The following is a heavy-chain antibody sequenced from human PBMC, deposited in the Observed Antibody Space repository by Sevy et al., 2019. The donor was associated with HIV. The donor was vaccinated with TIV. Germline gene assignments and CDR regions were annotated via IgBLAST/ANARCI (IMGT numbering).Heavy chain of an antibody. J-gene: IGHJ4*02. D-gene: IGHD5-18*01. V-gene: IGHV1-24*01. CDR1: GYTLTELS. Sequence: ASVKVSCKVSGYTLTELSMHWVRQAPGKRLEWMGGFDPEDGETIYAQKFQGRVTMTEDTSTDTAYMELSSLRSEDTGVYYCATDLAVGGRMVQLQPFDYWGQGTLVTVSS. CDR3: ATDLAVGGRMVQLQPFDY. CDR2: FDPEDGET.